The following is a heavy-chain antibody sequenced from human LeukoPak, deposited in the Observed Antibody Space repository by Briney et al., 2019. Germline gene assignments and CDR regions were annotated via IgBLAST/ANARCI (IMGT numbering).Heavy chain of an antibody. Sequence: ASVKVSCKASGYTFTGYYMHWVRQAPGQGLEWMGWINPNNGGTNYAQKFQGRVTMTRDTSISTAYMELSRLRSDDTAVYYCARDRGELGFDYWGQGTLVTVSS. CDR2: INPNNGGT. V-gene: IGHV1-2*02. CDR3: ARDRGELGFDY. CDR1: GYTFTGYY. J-gene: IGHJ4*02. D-gene: IGHD1-26*01.